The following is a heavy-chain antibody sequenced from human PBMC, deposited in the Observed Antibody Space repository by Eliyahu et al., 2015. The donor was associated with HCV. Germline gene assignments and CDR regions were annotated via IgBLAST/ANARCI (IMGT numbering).Heavy chain of an antibody. V-gene: IGHV4-31*03. CDR1: GGSISSGDFY. CDR2: IHYTGGT. CDR3: ARDFTVQGDRLGWFDP. Sequence: QVQLQESGPGLVKPSQTLSLTCTVSGGSISSGDFYWNWIRQFPGKGLEWIGYIHYTGGTYYNPSLKSRLYMSTDTSKNQFSLDLSSVTAADTAIYYCARDFTVQGDRLGWFDPWGQGILVTVSS. J-gene: IGHJ5*02. D-gene: IGHD2-21*01.